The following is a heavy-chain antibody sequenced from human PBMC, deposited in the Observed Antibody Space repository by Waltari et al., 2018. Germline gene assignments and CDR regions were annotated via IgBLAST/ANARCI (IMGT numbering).Heavy chain of an antibody. J-gene: IGHJ4*02. CDR3: AKVWKNYRTDY. D-gene: IGHD1-7*01. V-gene: IGHV4-39*07. CDR1: SGAISTSGYY. CDR2: IDYSGNT. Sequence: QLQLQESGPGLVKPSETLSLTCTVPSGAISTSGYYWGWIRQPPGKGLEWMGSIDYSGNTYYNPSLKNRVTISVDTSKNQFSLKVTSVTAADTAVYYCAKVWKNYRTDYWGQGTLVTVSS.